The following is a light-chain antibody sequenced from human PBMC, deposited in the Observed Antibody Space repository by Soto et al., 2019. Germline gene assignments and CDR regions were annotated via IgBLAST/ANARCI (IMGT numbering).Light chain of an antibody. CDR1: RSDVGSRDS. CDR3: ASYTVANILV. V-gene: IGLV2-14*03. J-gene: IGLJ3*02. CDR2: DVN. Sequence: QSVLTQPASVSGSLGQSIAISCTGTRSDVGSRDSVSWYQHHPGKAPKLIIYDVNVRPSGVSHRFSGSKSGNTASLTISGLQAEDEADYSCASYTVANILVFGGGTKLTVL.